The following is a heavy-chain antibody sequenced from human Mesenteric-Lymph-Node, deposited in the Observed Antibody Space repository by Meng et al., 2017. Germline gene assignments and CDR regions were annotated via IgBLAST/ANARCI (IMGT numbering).Heavy chain of an antibody. CDR2: ISGSGGST. V-gene: IGHV3-23*01. CDR3: ARAKRMGDYYDSSGLDY. Sequence: GGSLRLSCAASGFTFSSYAMSWVRQAPGKGLEWVSAISGSGGSTYYADSVKGRFTISRDNSKNTLYLQMNSLRAEDTAVYYCARAKRMGDYYDSSGLDYWGQGTLVTVSS. J-gene: IGHJ4*02. CDR1: GFTFSSYA. D-gene: IGHD3-22*01.